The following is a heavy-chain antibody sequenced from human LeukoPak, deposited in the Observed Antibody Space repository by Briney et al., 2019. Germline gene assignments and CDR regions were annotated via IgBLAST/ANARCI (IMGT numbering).Heavy chain of an antibody. V-gene: IGHV3-21*01. J-gene: IGHJ4*02. Sequence: GGSLRLSCAASGFTFSSYSMNWVRQAPGKGLEWVSSISSISSYIYYADSVKGRFTISRDNAKNSLYLQMNSLRAEDTAVYYCARVREWEPASFDYWGQGTLVTVSS. D-gene: IGHD1-26*01. CDR3: ARVREWEPASFDY. CDR1: GFTFSSYS. CDR2: ISSISSYI.